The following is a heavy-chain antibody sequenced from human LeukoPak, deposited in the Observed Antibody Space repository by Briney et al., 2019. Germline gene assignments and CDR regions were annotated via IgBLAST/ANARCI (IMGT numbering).Heavy chain of an antibody. CDR1: GYTFITYA. Sequence: ASVKVSCTASGYTFITYAIQWVRRAPGQRPEWMGWINAGNGNTKLSQKFQGRVTLTRDTSASTAYMELSSLRSEDTAVYYCARSVRVVLDWNVGYYFDYWGQGSLVTVSS. J-gene: IGHJ4*02. V-gene: IGHV1-3*01. CDR2: INAGNGNT. D-gene: IGHD1-1*01. CDR3: ARSVRVVLDWNVGYYFDY.